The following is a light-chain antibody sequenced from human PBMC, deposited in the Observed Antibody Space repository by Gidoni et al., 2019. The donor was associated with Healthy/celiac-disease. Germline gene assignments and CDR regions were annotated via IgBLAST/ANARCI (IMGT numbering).Light chain of an antibody. CDR2: AAS. CDR3: QQANSFPRT. J-gene: IGKJ1*01. V-gene: IGKV1-12*01. Sequence: SPSAFIHETITITCRASQGISSWLAWYQQKPGKAPKLLIYAASSLQSGVPSRFSGSGSGTDFTLTISSLQPEDFATYYCQQANSFPRTFGQGTKVEIK. CDR1: QGISSW.